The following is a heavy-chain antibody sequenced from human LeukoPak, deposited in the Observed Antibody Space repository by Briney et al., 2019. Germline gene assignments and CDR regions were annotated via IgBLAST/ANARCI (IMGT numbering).Heavy chain of an antibody. Sequence: GGSLRLSCAASGFTFSSYAMHWVRQAPGKGLEWVAVISYDGSNKYYADSVKGRFTISRDNSKNTLYLQMNSLRAEDTAVYYCARSSGSWYAERLDYWGQGTLVTVSS. J-gene: IGHJ4*02. CDR3: ARSSGSWYAERLDY. V-gene: IGHV3-30-3*01. CDR1: GFTFSSYA. CDR2: ISYDGSNK. D-gene: IGHD6-13*01.